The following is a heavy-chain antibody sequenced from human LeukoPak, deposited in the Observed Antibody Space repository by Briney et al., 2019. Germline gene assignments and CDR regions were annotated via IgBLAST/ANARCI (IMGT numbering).Heavy chain of an antibody. V-gene: IGHV4-4*07. CDR2: MYISGST. Sequence: PSETLSLTCTVSGVSITNYYWAWIRQPAGKGLEWIGRMYISGSTNYNPSLKSRVSISIDKTNNKFSLKLRSVTAADTAVYYCARDYLVGAPLDSWGQGTLVTVSS. CDR3: ARDYLVGAPLDS. CDR1: GVSITNYY. D-gene: IGHD1-26*01. J-gene: IGHJ4*02.